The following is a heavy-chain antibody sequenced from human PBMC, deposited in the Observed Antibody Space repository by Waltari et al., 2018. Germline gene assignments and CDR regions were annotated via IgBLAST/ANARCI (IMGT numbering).Heavy chain of an antibody. CDR2: IKQDGSEK. CDR3: ARWQYAFDY. CDR1: EFTLSSYW. D-gene: IGHD2-2*01. Sequence: EVQPVESGGGLAQPGGSLRLSCAVSEFTLSSYWMSWVRQAPGKGLGGVANIKQDGSEKYYVDSVKGRFTISRDNAKNSLYLQMNSLRAEDTAVYYCARWQYAFDYWGQGTLVTVSS. J-gene: IGHJ4*02. V-gene: IGHV3-7*04.